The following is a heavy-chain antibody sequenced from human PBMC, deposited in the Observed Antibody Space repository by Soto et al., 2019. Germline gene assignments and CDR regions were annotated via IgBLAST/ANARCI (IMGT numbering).Heavy chain of an antibody. CDR2: INRDGTAT. D-gene: IGHD1-26*01. V-gene: IGHV3-74*01. Sequence: EVQLVESGGGLVQPGGSLRLSCAASGFTFTGNWMHWVRQGPGKGLVWVARINRDGTATTYADSVTGRFTISRDNSKNRLYLEMNSLGAEDTAVYYCATVGTGSYNGFDPWGQGTMVTVSS. J-gene: IGHJ5*02. CDR3: ATVGTGSYNGFDP. CDR1: GFTFTGNW.